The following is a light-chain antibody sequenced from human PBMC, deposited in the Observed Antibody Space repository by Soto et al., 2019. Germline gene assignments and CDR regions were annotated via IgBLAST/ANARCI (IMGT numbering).Light chain of an antibody. CDR2: YDS. J-gene: IGLJ7*01. CDR3: QVWDSSSAV. Sequence: SYELTQPPSVSVAPGKTARITCGGNNIGSKSGHWYQQKPGQAPVLVIYYDSDRPSGIPERFSGSNSGNTATLTISRVEAGDEADYYCQVWDSSSAVFGGGTQLTVL. CDR1: NIGSKS. V-gene: IGLV3-21*04.